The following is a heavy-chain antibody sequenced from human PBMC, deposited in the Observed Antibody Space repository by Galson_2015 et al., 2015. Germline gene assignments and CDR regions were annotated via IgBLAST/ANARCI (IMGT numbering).Heavy chain of an antibody. CDR3: ARGQIFGVVSY. CDR1: GFTFSDYY. CDR2: ISSSSSYT. V-gene: IGHV3-11*05. J-gene: IGHJ4*02. D-gene: IGHD3-3*01. Sequence: SLRLSCAASGFTFSDYYMSWIRQAPGKGLEWVSYISSSSSYTNYADSVKGRFTISRDNAKNSLYLQMNSLRAEDTAVYYCARGQIFGVVSYWGQGTPVTVSS.